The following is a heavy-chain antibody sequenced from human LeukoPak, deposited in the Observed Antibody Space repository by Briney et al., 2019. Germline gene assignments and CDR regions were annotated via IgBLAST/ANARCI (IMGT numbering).Heavy chain of an antibody. D-gene: IGHD3-16*01. J-gene: IGHJ3*01. Sequence: SETLSLTCAVSGYSLGKNYYWGWIRQSPGKGLEWIGRIYGRASTSYNPSLMNRVTMSVDTSKNHFSLQLTSVTAADTAVYFCARDDYGVFDAFDVWGQGTVVTVSS. CDR2: IYGRAST. CDR1: GYSLGKNYY. V-gene: IGHV4-38-2*01. CDR3: ARDDYGVFDAFDV.